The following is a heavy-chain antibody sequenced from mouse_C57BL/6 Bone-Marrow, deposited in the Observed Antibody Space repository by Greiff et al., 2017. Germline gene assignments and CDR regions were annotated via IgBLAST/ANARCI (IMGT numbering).Heavy chain of an antibody. J-gene: IGHJ2*01. CDR2: SYPGSGST. Sequence: QVQLQQPGAELVKPGASVKMSCKASGYTFTSYWITWVKQRPGQGLEWIGDSYPGSGSTNYNEKFKSKATLTVDTSSSTAYMQLSSLTSEDSAVYYCASSTMVTTTGYYFDYWGQGTTLTVSS. V-gene: IGHV1-55*01. CDR3: ASSTMVTTTGYYFDY. CDR1: GYTFTSYW. D-gene: IGHD2-2*01.